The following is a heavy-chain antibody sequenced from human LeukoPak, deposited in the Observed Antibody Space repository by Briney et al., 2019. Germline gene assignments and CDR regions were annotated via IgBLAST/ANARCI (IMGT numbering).Heavy chain of an antibody. J-gene: IGHJ6*03. CDR3: ASRGEMAIYYYYYMDV. CDR1: GGTFSSYA. Sequence: SVKVSCKASGGTFSSYAISWVRQAPGQGIEWVGGIIPIFGTANYAQKFQGRVTITADESTSTAYMELSSLRSEDTAVYYCASRGEMAIYYYYYMDVWGKGTTVTVSS. D-gene: IGHD5-24*01. V-gene: IGHV1-69*13. CDR2: IIPIFGTA.